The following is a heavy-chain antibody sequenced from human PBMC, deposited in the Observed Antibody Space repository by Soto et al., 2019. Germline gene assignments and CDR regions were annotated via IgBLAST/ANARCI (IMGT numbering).Heavy chain of an antibody. Sequence: SQTLSLTCAISGDSVSSNSAAWNWIRQSPSRGLEWLGRTYYRSKWYNDYAVSVKSRITINPDTSKNQFSLQLNSVTPEDTAVYYCARENCSGGSCPPHDYYYYYMDVWGKGTTVTVSS. D-gene: IGHD2-15*01. CDR3: ARENCSGGSCPPHDYYYYYMDV. V-gene: IGHV6-1*01. CDR2: TYYRSKWYN. J-gene: IGHJ6*03. CDR1: GDSVSSNSAA.